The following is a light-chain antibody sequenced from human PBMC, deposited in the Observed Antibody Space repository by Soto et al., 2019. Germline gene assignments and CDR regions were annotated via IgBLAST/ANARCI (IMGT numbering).Light chain of an antibody. J-gene: IGKJ5*01. CDR2: GAS. CDR3: QHYVSPPIT. Sequence: EVVLTQSPDTVSLSPVERATLPCRASQSVSSNYLAWYQQKPGQAPRLLVYGASSRATGISDRFSGSGSGTDFTLTISRLEPEDFAVYYCQHYVSPPITFGQGTRLEI. V-gene: IGKV3-20*01. CDR1: QSVSSNY.